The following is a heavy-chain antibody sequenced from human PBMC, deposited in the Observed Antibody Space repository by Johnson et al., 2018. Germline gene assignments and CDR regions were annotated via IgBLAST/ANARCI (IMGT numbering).Heavy chain of an antibody. D-gene: IGHD3-10*01. V-gene: IGHV4-59*12. J-gene: IGHJ6*04. Sequence: QVQLQESGPGLVKPSETLSLTCTVSGGSLSSYTWSWIRQPPGKGLEWIGEIYQGELITYNPSLKSRVTISLEKSKNQFSLEMRSVTAADTAVYFCARNGNYCLDVWGKGTTVTVSS. CDR1: GGSLSSYT. CDR2: IYQGELI. CDR3: ARNGNYCLDV.